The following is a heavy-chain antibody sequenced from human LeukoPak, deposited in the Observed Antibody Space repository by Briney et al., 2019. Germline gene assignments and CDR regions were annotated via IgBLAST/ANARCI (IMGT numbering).Heavy chain of an antibody. D-gene: IGHD2-2*01. CDR1: GYSFTSYW. CDR3: ARLTGYCSSTSCWFDP. J-gene: IGHJ5*02. V-gene: IGHV5-51*01. CDR2: IYPGDSDT. Sequence: GESLKISCKGSGYSFTSYWIGWVRPMPGKGLEWMGIIYPGDSDTRYSPSFQGQVTISADKSISTAYLQWSSLKASDTAMYYCARLTGYCSSTSCWFDPWGQGTLVTVSS.